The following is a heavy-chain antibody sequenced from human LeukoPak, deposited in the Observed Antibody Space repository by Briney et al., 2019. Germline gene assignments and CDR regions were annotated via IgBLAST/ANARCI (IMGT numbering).Heavy chain of an antibody. V-gene: IGHV4-59*01. CDR3: ARGRDGYNSPHFDY. CDR2: IYYSGST. CDR1: GGSISSYY. J-gene: IGHJ4*02. D-gene: IGHD5-24*01. Sequence: SETLSLTCTVSGGSISSYYWSWIRQPPGKGLEWIGYIYYSGSTNYNPSLKSRVTISVDTSKNQFSLKLSSVTAADTAVYYCARGRDGYNSPHFDYWGQGTLVTVSS.